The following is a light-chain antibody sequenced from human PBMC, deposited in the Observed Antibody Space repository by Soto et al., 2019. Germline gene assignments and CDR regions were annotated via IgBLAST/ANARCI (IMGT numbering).Light chain of an antibody. CDR2: EVS. J-gene: IGLJ2*01. CDR3: SSYAGNNNLI. CDR1: SSDVGGGYNY. V-gene: IGLV2-8*01. Sequence: QSVLTQPPSASGSPGQSVTISCTGTSSDVGGGYNYVSWYQHHPGKVPKLMIYEVSKRPSGVPDRFYGSKSGNTASLIVSGLQAEDEADYFCSSYAGNNNLIFGGGTKVTVL.